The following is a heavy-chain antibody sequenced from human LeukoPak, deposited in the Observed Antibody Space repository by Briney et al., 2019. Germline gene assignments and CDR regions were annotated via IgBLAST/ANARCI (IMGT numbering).Heavy chain of an antibody. CDR2: ISAYNGNT. CDR3: ARDYYDSSGYYYPSLFDY. Sequence: GASVKVSCKASGYTFTSYGISWVRQAPGQGLEWMGWISAYNGNTNCAQKLQGRVTMTTDTSTSTAYMELRSLRSDDTAVYYRARDYYDSSGYYYPSLFDYWGQGTLVTVSS. D-gene: IGHD3-22*01. V-gene: IGHV1-18*01. CDR1: GYTFTSYG. J-gene: IGHJ4*02.